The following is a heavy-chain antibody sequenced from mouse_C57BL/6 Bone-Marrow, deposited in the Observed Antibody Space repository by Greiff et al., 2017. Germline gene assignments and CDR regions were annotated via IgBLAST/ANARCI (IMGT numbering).Heavy chain of an antibody. Sequence: VKLQESGAELVKPGASVKLSCKASGYTFTEYTIHWVKQRSGQGLEWIGWFYPGSGSIKYNEKFKDKATLTADKSSSTVYMELSRLTSEDSAVYFCARHPKTAPYSSYAMDYWGQGTSVTVSS. V-gene: IGHV1-62-2*01. CDR3: ARHPKTAPYSSYAMDY. J-gene: IGHJ4*01. CDR2: FYPGSGSI. D-gene: IGHD2-12*01. CDR1: GYTFTEYT.